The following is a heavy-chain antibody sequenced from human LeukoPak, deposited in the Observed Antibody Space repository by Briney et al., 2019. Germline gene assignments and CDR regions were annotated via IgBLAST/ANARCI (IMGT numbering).Heavy chain of an antibody. CDR1: VGSISSYY. Sequence: PSETLSLTCTVSVGSISSYYWSWIRQPPGKGLEGIGYIYYSGSTNYNPSLKSRVTISVDTSKNQFSLKLSSVTAADTAVYYCARTYYYDSSGYYYYFDYWGQGTLVTVSS. D-gene: IGHD3-22*01. CDR3: ARTYYYDSSGYYYYFDY. CDR2: IYYSGST. V-gene: IGHV4-59*01. J-gene: IGHJ4*02.